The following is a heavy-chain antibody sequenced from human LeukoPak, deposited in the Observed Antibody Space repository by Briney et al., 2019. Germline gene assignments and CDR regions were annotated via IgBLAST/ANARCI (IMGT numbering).Heavy chain of an antibody. Sequence: SETLSLTCTVSGGSISSYYCNWIRQPPGKGLEWIGSIYYSGNTNYNPSLKSRVAISVDTSKKQFSLKLNSVTAADTAVYYCARRHYYDSSHYSPWAFDIWGQGTMVTVSS. CDR3: ARRHYYDSSHYSPWAFDI. J-gene: IGHJ3*02. CDR2: IYYSGNT. D-gene: IGHD3-22*01. V-gene: IGHV4-59*08. CDR1: GGSISSYY.